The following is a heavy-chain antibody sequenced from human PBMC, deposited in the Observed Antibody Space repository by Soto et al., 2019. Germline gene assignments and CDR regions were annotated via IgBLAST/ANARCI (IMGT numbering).Heavy chain of an antibody. CDR1: GYSFTSYW. CDR3: ARLRRIALASLGVGYAYGMDV. D-gene: IGHD6-13*01. CDR2: IDPSDSYT. Sequence: GESLKISCKGSGYSFTSYWISWVRQMPGKGLEWMGRIDPSDSYTNYSPSFQGHVTISADKSISTAYLKWSSLKAPDTAMYYCARLRRIALASLGVGYAYGMDVWGPWTRLTVYS. J-gene: IGHJ6*02. V-gene: IGHV5-10-1*01.